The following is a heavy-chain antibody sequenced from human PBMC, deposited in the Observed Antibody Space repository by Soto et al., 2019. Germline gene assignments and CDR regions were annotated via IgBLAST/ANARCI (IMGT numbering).Heavy chain of an antibody. CDR3: AKDCYGDYEGGSQFDY. D-gene: IGHD4-17*01. CDR2: VSYDGSNK. J-gene: IGHJ4*02. Sequence: QVQLVESGGGVVQPGRSLRLSCAASGFTFSSYGMHWVRQAPGKGLEWVAVVSYDGSNKYYADSVKGRFTISRDNSKNTLYLQMNSLRAEDTAVYYCAKDCYGDYEGGSQFDYWGQGTLVTVSS. CDR1: GFTFSSYG. V-gene: IGHV3-30*18.